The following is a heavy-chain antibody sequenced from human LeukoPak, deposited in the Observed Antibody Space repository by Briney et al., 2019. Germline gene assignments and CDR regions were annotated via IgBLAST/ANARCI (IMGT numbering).Heavy chain of an antibody. D-gene: IGHD6-13*01. CDR1: VGTFSTYA. CDR3: ARVPQGSSWPYYFDY. Sequence: SVKVSCKASVGTFSTYAISWVRQAPGQGLEGVGRIVPILGTANYAQNFQGRVTITADRSTTTAYMELSSLRSEDTAVYYCARVPQGSSWPYYFDYWGQGTLVTVSS. J-gene: IGHJ4*02. CDR2: IVPILGTA. V-gene: IGHV1-69*04.